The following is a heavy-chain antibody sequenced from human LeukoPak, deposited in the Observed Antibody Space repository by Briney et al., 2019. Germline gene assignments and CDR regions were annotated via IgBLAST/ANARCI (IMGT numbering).Heavy chain of an antibody. J-gene: IGHJ3*02. CDR3: ARRREMATLAYAFDI. D-gene: IGHD5-24*01. V-gene: IGHV2-5*01. CDR2: IYWNDDK. CDR1: GFSLSTTGVG. Sequence: ESGPTLVNPTQTLTLTCTFSGFSLSTTGVGVGWIRQPPGKALEWLALIYWNDDKRYSPSLKSRLTITKDTSKNQVVLTMTNMDPVDTATYYCARRREMATLAYAFDIWGQGTMVTVSS.